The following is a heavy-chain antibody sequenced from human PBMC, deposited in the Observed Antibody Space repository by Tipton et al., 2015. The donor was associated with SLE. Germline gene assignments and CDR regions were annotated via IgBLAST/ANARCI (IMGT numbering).Heavy chain of an antibody. J-gene: IGHJ4*02. CDR2: ISYDGSNK. CDR3: ASVGNGY. CDR1: GITFSSYA. D-gene: IGHD1-1*01. V-gene: IGHV3-30*04. Sequence: RSLRLSCVVSGITFSSYAMFWVRQAPGKGLEWVAVISYDGSNKYYADSVKGRFTISRDNSKNTLYLQMNSLRAEDTAVYYCASVGNGYWGQGTLVTVSS.